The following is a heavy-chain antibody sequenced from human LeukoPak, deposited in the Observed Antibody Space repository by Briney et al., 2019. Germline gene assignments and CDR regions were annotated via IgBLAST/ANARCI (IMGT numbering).Heavy chain of an antibody. Sequence: GGSLRLSCAASGFTFSSYSMNWVRQAPGKGLEWVSYISSRSSTIYYADSVKGRFTISRDNAKNSLYLQMNSLRAEDTAVYYCAKMTHYYGSGNNWFDPWGQGTLVTVSS. CDR3: AKMTHYYGSGNNWFDP. CDR2: ISSRSSTI. J-gene: IGHJ5*02. CDR1: GFTFSSYS. V-gene: IGHV3-48*01. D-gene: IGHD3-10*01.